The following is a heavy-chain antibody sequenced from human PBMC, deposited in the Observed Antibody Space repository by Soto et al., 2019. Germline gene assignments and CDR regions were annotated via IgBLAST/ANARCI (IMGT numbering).Heavy chain of an antibody. CDR2: VSYSGSYT. J-gene: IGHJ4*02. V-gene: IGHV3-11*06. CDR1: ELIFSDYY. Sequence: QVQLVESGGDLVKPGGSLRLSCAASELIFSDYYMNWIRQAPGKGLEWVAVVSYSGSYTNYADSVKGRFSVSRDNRKNSLYLQMNSLRVEDTALYYCATGQDCSGGSCFDFDYWGQGTRGTVSS. CDR3: ATGQDCSGGSCFDFDY. D-gene: IGHD2-15*01.